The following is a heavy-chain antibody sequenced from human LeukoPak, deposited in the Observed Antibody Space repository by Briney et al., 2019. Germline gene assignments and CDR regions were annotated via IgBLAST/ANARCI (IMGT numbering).Heavy chain of an antibody. V-gene: IGHV3-74*01. CDR3: ARGTSHDYVWGTFRPY. J-gene: IGHJ4*02. CDR2: MNGDDSIV. CDR1: GFTLSNYW. D-gene: IGHD3-16*02. Sequence: GGSLRLSCAASGFTLSNYWMHWVRHAPGKGLVWDPRMNGDDSIVNYADPVKGRFTISRDNAKNTLYLQMNSLRDEDTAVYYCARGTSHDYVWGTFRPYWGQGTLVSVSS.